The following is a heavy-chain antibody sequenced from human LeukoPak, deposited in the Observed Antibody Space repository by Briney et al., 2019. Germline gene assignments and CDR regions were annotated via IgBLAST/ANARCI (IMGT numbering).Heavy chain of an antibody. Sequence: PGGSLRLSCAASGFTFSDYSMYWVRQAPGKRLEWVALISYDGYNRYYANSVKGRFTISRDNSRNTLFLQMNSLRAEDTALYYCARDRLGVAGVYFDHWGQGTLVTVSS. CDR1: GFTFSDYS. CDR2: ISYDGYNR. CDR3: ARDRLGVAGVYFDH. V-gene: IGHV3-30*03. J-gene: IGHJ4*02. D-gene: IGHD2-15*01.